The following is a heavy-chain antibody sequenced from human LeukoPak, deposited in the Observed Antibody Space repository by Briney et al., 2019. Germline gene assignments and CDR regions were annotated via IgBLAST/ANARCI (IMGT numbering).Heavy chain of an antibody. V-gene: IGHV4-34*01. D-gene: IGHD7-27*01. CDR1: GGSFSGYY. J-gene: IGHJ6*02. CDR2: INHIGST. Sequence: SETLSLTCAVYGGSFSGYYWSWIRQPPGKGLEWIGEINHIGSTNYNPSLKSRVTISVDTSKNQFSLKLSSVTAADTAVYYCARGALGYYYGMDVWGQGTTVTVSS. CDR3: ARGALGYYYGMDV.